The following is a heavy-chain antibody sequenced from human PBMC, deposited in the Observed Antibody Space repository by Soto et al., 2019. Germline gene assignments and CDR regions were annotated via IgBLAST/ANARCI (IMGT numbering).Heavy chain of an antibody. CDR3: ARGGTIFGVVTNFDY. CDR2: INNSGST. J-gene: IGHJ4*02. D-gene: IGHD3-3*01. V-gene: IGHV4-34*01. Sequence: XXTLSLPCAVYGGSFSGYYWRWILQPPGKGLEWIGEINNSGSTNYNPSLKSRVTISVDTSKNQFSLKLSSVTAADTVVYYCARGGTIFGVVTNFDYWGQGTLVTVSS. CDR1: GGSFSGYY.